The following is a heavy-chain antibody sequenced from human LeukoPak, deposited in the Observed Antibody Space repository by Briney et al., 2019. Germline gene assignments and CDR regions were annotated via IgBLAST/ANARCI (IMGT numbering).Heavy chain of an antibody. V-gene: IGHV3-23*01. CDR3: AKDDGPGTGPYTGSYYCDFDI. D-gene: IGHD1-26*01. CDR2: ISGSGENT. Sequence: GASLRLSCAASGFTFNTYAMNWVRQAPGKGLEWVSAISGSGENTYYADSVKGRFTISRDNSKNTLFLQMNSLRVEDTAVYYCAKDDGPGTGPYTGSYYCDFDIWGQGTMVTVSS. CDR1: GFTFNTYA. J-gene: IGHJ3*02.